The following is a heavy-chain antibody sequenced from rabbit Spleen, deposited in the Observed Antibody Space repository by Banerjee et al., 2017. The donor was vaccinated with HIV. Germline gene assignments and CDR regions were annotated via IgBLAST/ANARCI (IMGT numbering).Heavy chain of an antibody. Sequence: QEQLEESGGDLVKAEGSLTPTCTACGFSFSYKSIMCWVRQAPGKGLEWIACINTSSGNTVYANWAKGRFTISTTSSTTVTLQMPSLTAADTATYFCARGSATMTMVITGYYLNLWGPGTLVTVS. D-gene: IGHD2-1*01. CDR1: GFSFSYKSI. CDR2: INTSSGNT. J-gene: IGHJ4*01. CDR3: ARGSATMTMVITGYYLNL. V-gene: IGHV1S45*01.